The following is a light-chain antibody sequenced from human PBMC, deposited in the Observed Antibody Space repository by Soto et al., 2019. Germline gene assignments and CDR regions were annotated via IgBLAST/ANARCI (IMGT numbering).Light chain of an antibody. V-gene: IGKV3-15*01. J-gene: IGKJ1*01. CDR1: QSVRSN. CDR3: QQYNNWPPAWT. Sequence: VLTQSPATLSFSPGERATLSCRASQSVRSNLAWYQQKPGQSPRLLIYGASTRATGIPARFSGSGSGTQFTLTISSLQSEDFAVYYCQQYNNWPPAWTFGQGTKVDIK. CDR2: GAS.